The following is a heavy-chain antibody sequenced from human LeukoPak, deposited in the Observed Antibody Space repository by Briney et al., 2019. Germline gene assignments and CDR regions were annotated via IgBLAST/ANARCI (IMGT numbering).Heavy chain of an antibody. CDR2: ISSRSDYI. V-gene: IGHV3-21*01. Sequence: GGSLRLSCAASGFTFSSYSMTWVRQAPGKGLEWVSSISSRSDYIFYGDSVKGRFTISRDNAKNSLYLQMNSLGAEDSAVYYCARGNFYSGSGSSPLDYWGQGTLVTVSS. CDR3: ARGNFYSGSGSSPLDY. J-gene: IGHJ4*02. D-gene: IGHD3-10*01. CDR1: GFTFSSYS.